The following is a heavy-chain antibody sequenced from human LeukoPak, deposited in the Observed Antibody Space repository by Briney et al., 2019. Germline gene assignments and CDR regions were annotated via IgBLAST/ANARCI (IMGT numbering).Heavy chain of an antibody. CDR2: IYYSGST. J-gene: IGHJ5*02. V-gene: IGHV4-4*02. Sequence: PSETLSLTCAVSGGSISSSNWWSWVRQPPGKGLEWIGSIYYSGSTYYNLSLKSRVTISVDTSKNQFSLKLSSVTAADTAVYYCARRARVPKWFDPWGQGTLVTVSS. CDR1: GGSISSSNW. CDR3: ARRARVPKWFDP.